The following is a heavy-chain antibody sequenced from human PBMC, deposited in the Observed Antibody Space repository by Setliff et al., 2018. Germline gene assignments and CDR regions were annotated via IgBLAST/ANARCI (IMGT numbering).Heavy chain of an antibody. V-gene: IGHV1-46*01. CDR3: SRLVRYCTRTTCQRLSGGEF. D-gene: IGHD2-2*01. J-gene: IGHJ4*02. Sequence: ASVKVSCKTSGYSFTSHYMHWVRQAPGQGLEWMGIINPGGLSSSSTQKFEGRVTMTRDTSTSTVYMELRSLTSDDTAVYYCSRLVRYCTRTTCQRLSGGEFWGQGTLVTVSS. CDR1: GYSFTSHY. CDR2: INPGGLSS.